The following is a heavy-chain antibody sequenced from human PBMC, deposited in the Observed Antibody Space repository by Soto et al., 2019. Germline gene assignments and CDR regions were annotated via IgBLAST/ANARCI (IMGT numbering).Heavy chain of an antibody. D-gene: IGHD2-2*01. CDR3: ARLGRYQMGIFDY. CDR1: GGSVSSYY. Sequence: SETLSLTCTVSGGSVSSYYWSWIRQPPGKGLEYIGYIYDSGSTNYNPSLKSRVTISVDTSKNQFSLKLSSVTAADTALYYCARLGRYQMGIFDYWGQGTLVTVSS. CDR2: IYDSGST. J-gene: IGHJ4*02. V-gene: IGHV4-59*08.